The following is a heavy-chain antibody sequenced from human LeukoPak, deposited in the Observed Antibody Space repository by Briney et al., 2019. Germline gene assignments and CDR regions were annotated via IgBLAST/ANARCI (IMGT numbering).Heavy chain of an antibody. J-gene: IGHJ4*02. D-gene: IGHD2-21*02. CDR3: AKALGANCGAGCSSRYFDC. Sequence: GGSLRLSCAASGFTFSSYAMNWVRQAPGKGLEWVSGISGSGDRTYYADSVKGRFTISRDNSKNTLYLQMDTLRAEDTAVYYCAKALGANCGAGCSSRYFDCWGQGTLVTVSS. V-gene: IGHV3-23*01. CDR2: ISGSGDRT. CDR1: GFTFSSYA.